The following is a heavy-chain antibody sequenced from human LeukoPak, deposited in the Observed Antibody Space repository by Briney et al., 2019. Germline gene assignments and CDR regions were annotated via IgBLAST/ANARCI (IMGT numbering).Heavy chain of an antibody. V-gene: IGHV1-46*01. J-gene: IGHJ4*02. CDR3: VVTFGELLYFDY. Sequence: GASVKVSCKASGYTFTSYYMHWVRQAPGQGLEWMGIINPSGGSTSYAQKFQGRVTMTRDTSTSTVYMELSSLRSEDTAVYYCVVTFGELLYFDYWGQGTLVTVSS. CDR1: GYTFTSYY. D-gene: IGHD3-10*01. CDR2: INPSGGST.